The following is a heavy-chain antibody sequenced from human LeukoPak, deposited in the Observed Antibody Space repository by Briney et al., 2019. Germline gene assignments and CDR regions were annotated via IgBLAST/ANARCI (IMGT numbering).Heavy chain of an antibody. CDR1: GFTFSSYA. D-gene: IGHD5-18*01. J-gene: IGHJ4*02. CDR3: AKGSPIQLRFFPTPDY. V-gene: IGHV3-23*01. CDR2: ISGSGGST. Sequence: GGSLRLSCAASGFTFSSYAMSWVRQAPGKGLEWVSAISGSGGSTYYADSVKGRFTISRDNSKNTLYLQMNSLRAEDTAVYCCAKGSPIQLRFFPTPDYWGQGTLVTVSS.